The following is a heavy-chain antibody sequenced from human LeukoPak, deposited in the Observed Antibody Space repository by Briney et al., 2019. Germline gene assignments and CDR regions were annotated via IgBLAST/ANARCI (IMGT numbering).Heavy chain of an antibody. Sequence: PTETLSLTCAVSGGSISSSNWWSWVRQPPGKGLEWIGEIYHSGSTNYNPSLKSRVTISVDKSKNQFSLKLSSVTAADTAVYYCARTHYYDSSGYSAFDIWGQGTMVTVSS. V-gene: IGHV4-4*02. D-gene: IGHD3-22*01. J-gene: IGHJ3*02. CDR3: ARTHYYDSSGYSAFDI. CDR2: IYHSGST. CDR1: GGSISSSNW.